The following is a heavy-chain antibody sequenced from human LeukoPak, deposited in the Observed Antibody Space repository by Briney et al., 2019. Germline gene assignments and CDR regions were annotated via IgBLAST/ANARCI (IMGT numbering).Heavy chain of an antibody. D-gene: IGHD3-10*01. CDR1: GYTFTGCY. V-gene: IGHV1-2*02. CDR2: INPNSGGT. CDR3: ARDLVLWFGELLYRYNWFDP. J-gene: IGHJ5*02. Sequence: ASVKVSCKASGYTFTGCYMHWVRQAPGQGLEWMGWINPNSGGTNYAQKFQGRVTMTRDTSISTAYMELSRLRSDDTAVYYCARDLVLWFGELLYRYNWFDPWGQGTLVTVSS.